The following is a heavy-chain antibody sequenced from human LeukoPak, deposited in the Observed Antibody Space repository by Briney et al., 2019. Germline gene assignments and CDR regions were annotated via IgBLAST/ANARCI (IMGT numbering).Heavy chain of an antibody. CDR2: ISSSSSTI. CDR3: ARAGEGDAFDI. D-gene: IGHD3-10*01. J-gene: IGHJ3*02. CDR1: GFTFSSYS. V-gene: IGHV3-48*01. Sequence: AGGSLRLSCAASGFTFSSYSMNWVRQAPGKGLEWVSYISSSSSTIYYADSVKGRFTISRDNSKNTLYLQMNSLRAEDTAVYYCARAGEGDAFDIWGQGTMVTVSS.